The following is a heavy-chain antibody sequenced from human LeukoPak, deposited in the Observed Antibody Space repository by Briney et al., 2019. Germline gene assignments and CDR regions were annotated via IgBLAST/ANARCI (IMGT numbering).Heavy chain of an antibody. Sequence: PSETLSLTCSVAGSSISNDYWSWLRQPAGKGLEWIGRVYTSGTTNYNPSLRSRVTMSVDTSKNQFSLNLSSVTAADTAVYFCARLGTSIFWYFDLWGRGTQVTVSS. D-gene: IGHD1-1*01. CDR3: ARLGTSIFWYFDL. CDR1: GSSISNDY. V-gene: IGHV4-4*07. CDR2: VYTSGTT. J-gene: IGHJ2*01.